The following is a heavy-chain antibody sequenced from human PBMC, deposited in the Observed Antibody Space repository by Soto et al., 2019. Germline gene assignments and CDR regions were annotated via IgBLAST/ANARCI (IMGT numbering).Heavy chain of an antibody. Sequence: QVQLVESGGGVVQPGRSLRLSCAASGFTFSSYGMHWVRQAPGKGLEWVAVISYDGSNKYYADSVKGRFTISRDNSKNTLYLQMNSLRAEDTAVYYCAKDQHSGSYLGPLDYWGQGTLVTVSS. D-gene: IGHD1-26*01. CDR3: AKDQHSGSYLGPLDY. J-gene: IGHJ4*02. V-gene: IGHV3-30*18. CDR1: GFTFSSYG. CDR2: ISYDGSNK.